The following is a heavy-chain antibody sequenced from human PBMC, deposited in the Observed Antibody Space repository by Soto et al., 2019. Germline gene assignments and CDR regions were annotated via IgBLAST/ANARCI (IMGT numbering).Heavy chain of an antibody. D-gene: IGHD6-19*01. Sequence: QVQLQESGPRLVKPSETLSLTCTVSGGSISGYYWSWIRQPAGKGLEWIGRFYSSGTSTYNPSLKSRVTMSLDTSKNQFSLKLTSVTAADTAVYYCARDLNSSVYASDSFDLWGQGTMVTVSS. J-gene: IGHJ3*01. CDR2: FYSSGTS. V-gene: IGHV4-4*07. CDR3: ARDLNSSVYASDSFDL. CDR1: GGSISGYY.